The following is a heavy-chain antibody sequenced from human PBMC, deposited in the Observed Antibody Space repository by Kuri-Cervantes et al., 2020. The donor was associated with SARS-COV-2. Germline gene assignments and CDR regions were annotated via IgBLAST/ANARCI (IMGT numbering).Heavy chain of an antibody. Sequence: ESLKISCAVYGGSFSGYYWSWIRQPPGKGLEWIGEINHRGSTNYNPSLKSRVTISVDTSKNQFSLKLSSVTAADTAVYYFASFGGGGSDGWFDPWGQGTLVTVSS. CDR1: GGSFSGYY. J-gene: IGHJ5*02. V-gene: IGHV4-34*01. D-gene: IGHD3-16*01. CDR3: ASFGGGGSDGWFDP. CDR2: INHRGST.